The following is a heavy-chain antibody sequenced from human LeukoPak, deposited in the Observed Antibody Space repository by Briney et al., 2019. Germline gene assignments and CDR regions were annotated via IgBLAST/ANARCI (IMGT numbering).Heavy chain of an antibody. D-gene: IGHD5-24*01. CDR3: ARGVDGYNLAGFDY. CDR1: GVSISGNY. J-gene: IGHJ4*02. V-gene: IGHV4-59*01. CDR2: IFYTGST. Sequence: PSETLSLTCTVSGVSISGNYWSWIRQPPGKGLEWIGYIFYTGSTNYNPSLQSRVTILLDTSKNQFSLKLSSVTAADTAVYYCARGVDGYNLAGFDYWGQGTLVTVSS.